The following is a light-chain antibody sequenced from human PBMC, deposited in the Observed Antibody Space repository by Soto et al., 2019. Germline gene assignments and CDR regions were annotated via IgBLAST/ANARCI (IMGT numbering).Light chain of an antibody. Sequence: IQLTQSPSSLSASVGDRVTITCRSSQGISSALAWYQQKPGKPPKLLIYDASILEGGVPSRFSGSGSGTEFTLTLSNRQPEDFASYYCQQCHTYPHFFGPGTKVDIK. CDR1: QGISSA. CDR2: DAS. J-gene: IGKJ3*01. V-gene: IGKV1-13*02. CDR3: QQCHTYPHF.